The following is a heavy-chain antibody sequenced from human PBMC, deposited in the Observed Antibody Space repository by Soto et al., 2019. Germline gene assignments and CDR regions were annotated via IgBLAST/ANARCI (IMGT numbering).Heavy chain of an antibody. Sequence: EVQLVESGGGLVQPGGTLRLSCAASGLAVNDYNMKWVRQAPGKGLELVSDISGRSGATYYADSVKGRFTISRDKAKNSLYLQMNNLRAEDTAIYYCVSDGAYSLDYWGQGTLVTVSP. D-gene: IGHD2-21*01. V-gene: IGHV3-48*01. CDR3: VSDGAYSLDY. CDR1: GLAVNDYN. CDR2: ISGRSGAT. J-gene: IGHJ4*02.